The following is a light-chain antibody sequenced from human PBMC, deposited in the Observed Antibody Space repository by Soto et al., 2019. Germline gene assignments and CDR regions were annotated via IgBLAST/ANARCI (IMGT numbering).Light chain of an antibody. CDR1: QDIRKY. CDR3: QHYDNLPPFT. CDR2: GAS. J-gene: IGKJ3*01. V-gene: IGKV1-33*01. Sequence: DIQMTQSPSSLSASLGDRVTITCQASQDIRKYLSWYQQKPGRAPKRLIYGASNLETGVPSRFSGSRYGTDFTFTISSLQPEDIATYYCQHYDNLPPFTFGPGTKVAIK.